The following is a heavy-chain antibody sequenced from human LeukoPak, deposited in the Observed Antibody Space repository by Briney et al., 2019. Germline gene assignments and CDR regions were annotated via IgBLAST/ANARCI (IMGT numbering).Heavy chain of an antibody. D-gene: IGHD3-10*01. V-gene: IGHV3-11*04. CDR3: AKDSAYGSGSYYIYYYYYMDV. CDR2: ISSSGSTI. CDR1: GFTFSDYY. Sequence: GGSLRLSCAASGFTFSDYYMSWIRQAPGKGLEWVSYISSSGSTIYYADSVKGRFTISRDNAKNSLYLQMNSLRAEDTAVYYCAKDSAYGSGSYYIYYYYYMDVWGKGTTVTISS. J-gene: IGHJ6*03.